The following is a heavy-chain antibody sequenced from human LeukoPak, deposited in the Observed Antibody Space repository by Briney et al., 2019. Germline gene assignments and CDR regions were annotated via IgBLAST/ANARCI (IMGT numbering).Heavy chain of an antibody. Sequence: SVKVSCKVSGGTSSGLAIYWVRQAPGQGLEWMGRIIPIFDTVNYAQNFQGRLTISADKSTNTVHMELSSLISEDTAVYYCATPPPGYSYSNHYYYLDVWGKGTTVTVSS. CDR1: GGTSSGLA. J-gene: IGHJ6*03. CDR3: ATPPPGYSYSNHYYYLDV. CDR2: IIPIFDTV. V-gene: IGHV1-69*06. D-gene: IGHD3-10*01.